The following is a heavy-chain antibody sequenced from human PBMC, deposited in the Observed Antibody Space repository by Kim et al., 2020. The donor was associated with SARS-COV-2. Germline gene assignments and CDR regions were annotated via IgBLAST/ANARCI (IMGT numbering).Heavy chain of an antibody. CDR2: INQDASEK. CDR1: GFTFSSYW. V-gene: IGHV3-7*03. J-gene: IGHJ4*02. Sequence: GGSLRLSCVASGFTFSSYWMSWVRQAPGKGLEWVANINQDASEKNYVDSVKGRFTISRDNAKNSLFLKMNTLRVEDTAIFYCVRDFDFWGQGILVTVSS. CDR3: VRDFDF.